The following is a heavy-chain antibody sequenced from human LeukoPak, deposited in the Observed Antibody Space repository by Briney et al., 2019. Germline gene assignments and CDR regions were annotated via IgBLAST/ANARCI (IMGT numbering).Heavy chain of an antibody. Sequence: ASVKVSCKASGYTSTSYDINWVRQATGQGLEWMGWMNPNSGNTGYAQKFQGRVTITRNTSISTAYMELSSLRSEDTAVYYCARIGANTMVRGVIIQAFGYWGQGTLVTVSS. CDR3: ARIGANTMVRGVIIQAFGY. D-gene: IGHD3-10*01. V-gene: IGHV1-8*03. CDR1: GYTSTSYD. J-gene: IGHJ4*02. CDR2: MNPNSGNT.